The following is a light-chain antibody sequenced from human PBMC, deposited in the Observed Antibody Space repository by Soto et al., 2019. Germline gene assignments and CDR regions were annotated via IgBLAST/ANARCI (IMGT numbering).Light chain of an antibody. Sequence: EIVLRQSPATLSLSPGERATLSCGASQTVSSTSLAWYQQRPGLAPRLLIYDVSTRLTGIPDRFSGSGSGTDFTLTISRLEPEDFAVYYCQQYGTSPFTCGGGTKVDIK. J-gene: IGKJ4*01. CDR2: DVS. CDR1: QTVSSTS. V-gene: IGKV3D-20*01. CDR3: QQYGTSPFT.